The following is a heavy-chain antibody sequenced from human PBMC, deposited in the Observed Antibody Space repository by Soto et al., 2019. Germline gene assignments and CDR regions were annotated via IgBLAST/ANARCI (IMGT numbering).Heavy chain of an antibody. CDR3: ARRTNGYFGY. V-gene: IGHV3-33*01. CDR2: IWSDGSKK. D-gene: IGHD2-8*01. CDR1: GFTFSTYG. J-gene: IGHJ4*02. Sequence: GGSLRLSCAASGFTFSTYGMHWVRQAPGKGLEGVAVIWSDGSKKYYADSVKGRFTISRDNSKNTLYLQMNSLRAEDTAVYYCARRTNGYFGYWGQGALVTVSS.